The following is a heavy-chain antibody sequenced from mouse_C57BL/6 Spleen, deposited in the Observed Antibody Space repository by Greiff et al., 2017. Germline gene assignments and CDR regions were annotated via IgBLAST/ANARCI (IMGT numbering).Heavy chain of an antibody. Sequence: EVMVVESGGGLVQPGESLKLSCESNEYEFPSHDMSWVRKTPEKRLELVAAINSDGGSTYYPDTMERRFIISRDNTKKTLYLQMSSLRSEDTALYYCARRGNYRYWYFDVWGTGTTVTVSS. J-gene: IGHJ1*03. V-gene: IGHV5-2*01. CDR2: INSDGGST. CDR3: ARRGNYRYWYFDV. CDR1: EYEFPSHD. D-gene: IGHD2-1*01.